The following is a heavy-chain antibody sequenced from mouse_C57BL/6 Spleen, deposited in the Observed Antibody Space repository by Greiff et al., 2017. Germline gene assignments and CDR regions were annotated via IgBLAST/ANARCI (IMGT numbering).Heavy chain of an antibody. CDR3: AMGADAMDY. CDR1: GYTFSSYW. V-gene: IGHV1-74*01. CDR2: INPSDSDT. J-gene: IGHJ4*01. Sequence: VQLQPPGAELVMPGASVTVSCKASGYTFSSYWMHWVKQRPGQGLEWIGRINPSDSDTNYNKKFKGMATLAVDKSSSTAYMQLSSLTSEDSAVYYCAMGADAMDYWGQGTSVTVSS.